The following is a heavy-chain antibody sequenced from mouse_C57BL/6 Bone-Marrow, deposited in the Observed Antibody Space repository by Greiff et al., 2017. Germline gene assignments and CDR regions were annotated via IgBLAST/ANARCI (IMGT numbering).Heavy chain of an antibody. CDR3: ARPDGLYFDV. CDR2: IWWNDNK. D-gene: IGHD2-3*01. CDR1: GFSLSTSGMG. V-gene: IGHV8-11*01. J-gene: IGHJ1*03. Sequence: KESGPGILQPSQTLSLTCSFSGFSLSTSGMGVGWIHQPSGNGLEWLAHIWWNDNKYYNTALKSRLTISKDTSNNQVFLKIASVDTADTATYYCARPDGLYFDVWGTGTTVTVSS.